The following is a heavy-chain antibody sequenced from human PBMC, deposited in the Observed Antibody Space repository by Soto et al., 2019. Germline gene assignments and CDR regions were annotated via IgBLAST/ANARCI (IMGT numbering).Heavy chain of an antibody. Sequence: PGGSLRLSCAASGFTFDDYAMHWVRQAPGKGLEWVSGISWNSGSIGYADSVKGRFTISRDNAKNSLYLQMNSLRAEDTALYYCAKDTGGQWLVRGYFDYWGQGTLVTVSS. CDR1: GFTFDDYA. CDR2: ISWNSGSI. J-gene: IGHJ4*02. V-gene: IGHV3-9*01. CDR3: AKDTGGQWLVRGYFDY. D-gene: IGHD6-19*01.